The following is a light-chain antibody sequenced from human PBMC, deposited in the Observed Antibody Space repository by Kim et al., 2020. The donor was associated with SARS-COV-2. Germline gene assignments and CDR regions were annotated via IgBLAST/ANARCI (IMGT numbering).Light chain of an antibody. V-gene: IGLV7-46*01. CDR3: LLSYSGARGV. J-gene: IGLJ2*01. CDR1: TGAVTSGNY. CDR2: DTR. Sequence: TFTLACGAETGAVTSGNYPYWFQQKPGHAPRTLIYDTRNKHSWTPARFSGSLLGGKAALTLSGAQPEDEAEYYCLLSYSGARGVFGGGTKLTVL.